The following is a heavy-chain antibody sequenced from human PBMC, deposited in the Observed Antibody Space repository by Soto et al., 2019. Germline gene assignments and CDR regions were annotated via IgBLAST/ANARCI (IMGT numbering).Heavy chain of an antibody. CDR3: AREGGVAVFFMDV. CDR1: GFTFSSYG. Sequence: QVQLVESGGGVVQPGRSLRLSCAASGFTFSSYGMHWVRQAPGKGLEWVAVISYDGNNKYYADSVKGRFTISRDNSKNTLYLQMISRRAEDTDVYYCAREGGVAVFFMDVWGQGPTVTVSS. D-gene: IGHD3-16*01. J-gene: IGHJ6*02. CDR2: ISYDGNNK. V-gene: IGHV3-30*03.